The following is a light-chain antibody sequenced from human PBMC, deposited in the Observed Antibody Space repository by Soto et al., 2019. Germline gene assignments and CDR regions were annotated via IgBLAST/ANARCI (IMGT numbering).Light chain of an antibody. V-gene: IGKV1-5*03. Sequence: DIQMTQSPSTLSASVGDRVTITCRASQSISSWLAWYQQKPGKAPKLLIYKASSLESGVPSRFSGSASGTEFTLTISSLQPDDFATYYCQQYNSYPITCGQGTRLEIK. CDR3: QQYNSYPIT. CDR2: KAS. CDR1: QSISSW. J-gene: IGKJ5*01.